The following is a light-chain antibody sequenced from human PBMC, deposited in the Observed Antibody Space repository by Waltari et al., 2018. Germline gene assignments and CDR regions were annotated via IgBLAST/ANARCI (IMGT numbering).Light chain of an antibody. CDR1: QSVNDY. Sequence: EVVLTQSPAPLSLSPGARATLSCRASQSVNDYLAWYQQKPGQAPRLLMYDASNRATGIPARFSGSGSGTDFTLTISSLESEDFAVYYCQQRSNWPLTFGGGTKVEIK. CDR3: QQRSNWPLT. V-gene: IGKV3-11*01. CDR2: DAS. J-gene: IGKJ4*01.